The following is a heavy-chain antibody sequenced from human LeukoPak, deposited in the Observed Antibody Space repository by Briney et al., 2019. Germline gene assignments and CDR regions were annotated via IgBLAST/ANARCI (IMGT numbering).Heavy chain of an antibody. V-gene: IGHV3-53*01. CDR2: IYSGGTT. CDR3: TRGVYAFDI. J-gene: IGHJ3*02. CDR1: GFTVSNSF. Sequence: GGSLRLSCAASGFTVSNSFMSWVRQAPGKGLEWVSVIYSGGTTYYADSVKGRFTISRDNSKNTLYLQMNSLRAEDTATYYCTRGVYAFDIWGQGTMVTVSS.